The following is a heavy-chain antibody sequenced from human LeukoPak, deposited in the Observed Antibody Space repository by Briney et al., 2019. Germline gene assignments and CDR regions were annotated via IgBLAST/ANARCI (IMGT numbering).Heavy chain of an antibody. CDR2: ISGSGGST. V-gene: IGHV3-23*01. J-gene: IGHJ6*02. CDR3: ARGIAAAHLGPHYYYYGMDV. Sequence: PGGSLRLSCAASGFTFSSYAMSWVRQAPGKGLEWVSAISGSGGSTYYADSVKGRFTISRDNSKNTLYLQMNSLRAEDTAVYYCARGIAAAHLGPHYYYYGMDVWGQGTTVTVSS. D-gene: IGHD6-13*01. CDR1: GFTFSSYA.